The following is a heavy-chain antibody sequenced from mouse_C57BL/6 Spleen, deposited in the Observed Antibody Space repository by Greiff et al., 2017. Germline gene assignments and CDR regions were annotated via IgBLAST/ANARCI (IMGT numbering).Heavy chain of an antibody. J-gene: IGHJ1*03. V-gene: IGHV1-7*01. CDR3: ARELYDGYRYFDV. CDR1: GYTFTSYW. CDR2: INPSSGYT. D-gene: IGHD2-3*01. Sequence: VQLQQSGAELAKPGASVKLSCKASGYTFTSYWMHWVKQRPGQGLEWIGYINPSSGYTKYNQKFKDKATLTADKSSSTAYMQLSSLTYENSAVYYCARELYDGYRYFDVWGTGTTVTVSS.